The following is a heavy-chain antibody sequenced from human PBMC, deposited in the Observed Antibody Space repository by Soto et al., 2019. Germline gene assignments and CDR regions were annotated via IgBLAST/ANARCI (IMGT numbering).Heavy chain of an antibody. V-gene: IGHV3-23*01. CDR1: GFTFSTYA. D-gene: IGHD6-19*01. J-gene: IGHJ3*02. CDR3: SRVKSHTLSRGWYGGDQI. Sequence: EVQLLESGGGLVQTGGSLRLSCAASGFTFSTYAMSWVRQAPGKGLEWVATIRGSGGNTHYADSVKGRFTTSRDNSENTVYLQMNSLIAEYAAGYDFSRVKSHTLSRGWYGGDQIWGYRTMVTVSS. CDR2: IRGSGGNT.